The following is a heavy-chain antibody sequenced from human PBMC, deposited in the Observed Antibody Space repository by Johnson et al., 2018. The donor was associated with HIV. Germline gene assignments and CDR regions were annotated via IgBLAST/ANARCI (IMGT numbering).Heavy chain of an antibody. CDR1: GFTVSSNY. CDR2: IYSGGST. J-gene: IGHJ3*02. D-gene: IGHD3-10*01. CDR3: ARVGGSWMLDAFDI. V-gene: IGHV3-66*02. Sequence: EVQLVESGGGLVQPGGSLRLSCAASGFTVSSNYMSWVRQAPGKGLEWVSVIYSGGSTYYADSVKGRFTISRDNSKNTLYLQMNSLRAGDSAVYYCARVGGSWMLDAFDIWGQGTMVTVSP.